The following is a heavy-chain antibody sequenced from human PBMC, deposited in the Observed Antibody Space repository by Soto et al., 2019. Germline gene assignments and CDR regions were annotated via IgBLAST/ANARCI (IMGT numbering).Heavy chain of an antibody. V-gene: IGHV3-30*18. CDR3: AKDHDSSYYYYYGMDV. CDR1: GFTFSSYG. D-gene: IGHD3-22*01. J-gene: IGHJ6*02. Sequence: GGSLRLSCAASGFTFSSYGMHWVRQAPGKGLEWVAVISYDGSNKYYADSVKGRFTISRDNSKNTLYLQMNSLRAEDTAVYYCAKDHDSSYYYYYGMDVWGQGTTVTVSS. CDR2: ISYDGSNK.